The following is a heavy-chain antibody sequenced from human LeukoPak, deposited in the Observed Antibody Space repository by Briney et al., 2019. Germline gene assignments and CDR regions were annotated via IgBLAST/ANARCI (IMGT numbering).Heavy chain of an antibody. Sequence: GRSLRLSCAASGFTFSSYAMHWVRQAPGKGLEWVAVISYDGSNKYYADSVKGRFTISRDNAKNSLYLQMNSLRAEDTAVYYCARRYFDLWGRGTLVTVSS. CDR3: ARRYFDL. V-gene: IGHV3-30*04. J-gene: IGHJ2*01. CDR2: ISYDGSNK. CDR1: GFTFSSYA.